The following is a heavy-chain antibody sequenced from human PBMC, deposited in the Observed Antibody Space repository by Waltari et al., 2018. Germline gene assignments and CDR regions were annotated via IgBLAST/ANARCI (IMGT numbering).Heavy chain of an antibody. D-gene: IGHD4-17*01. V-gene: IGHV1-2*02. J-gene: IGHJ4*02. Sequence: QVQLVQSGAEVKKPGASVKVSCKASGYTFTGYYMHWVRQAPGQGLEWMGWSNPNSGGKNYAKKFKGRVTMTRDTSISTAYMERSRLRSDDTAVYYCARVAGYGDYLISWNYYFDYWGQGTLVTVSS. CDR2: SNPNSGGK. CDR1: GYTFTGYY. CDR3: ARVAGYGDYLISWNYYFDY.